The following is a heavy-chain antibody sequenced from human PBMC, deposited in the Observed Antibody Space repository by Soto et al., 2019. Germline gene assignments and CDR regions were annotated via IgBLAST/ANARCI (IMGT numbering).Heavy chain of an antibody. D-gene: IGHD2-8*01. CDR2: IHYSGTT. V-gene: IGHV4-59*01. Sequence: GTLCLTCTVSGTSISSYYWSGIRQPPGKGLEWIANIHYSGTTNYNPSLASRVTLSVDTSKNQFSLKMTSVTAADRAMYFCARYNSYAIDYWGRGTLVTVSS. CDR1: GTSISSYY. J-gene: IGHJ4*02. CDR3: ARYNSYAIDY.